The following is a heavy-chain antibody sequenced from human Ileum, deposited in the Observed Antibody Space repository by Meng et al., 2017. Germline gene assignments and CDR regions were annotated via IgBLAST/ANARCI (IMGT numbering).Heavy chain of an antibody. D-gene: IGHD2-21*01. V-gene: IGHV1-46*01. CDR3: ARDHSDSITSWWFDP. CDR2: ISPIGDRT. J-gene: IGHJ5*02. Sequence: QVPVGQSGAEVKKPGASVKVSCKASGYIFTNNYMHWVRQAPGRGFEWMGVISPIGDRTIYGQKFQGRVTTTRDLSTNTDYMELSSLRSEDTAIYYCARDHSDSITSWWFDPWGQGTLVTVSS. CDR1: GYIFTNNY.